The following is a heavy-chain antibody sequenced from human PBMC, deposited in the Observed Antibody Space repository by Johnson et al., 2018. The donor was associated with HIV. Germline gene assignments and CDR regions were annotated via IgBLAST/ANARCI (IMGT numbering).Heavy chain of an antibody. CDR2: ISSSGSTI. CDR1: GFTFSDYY. D-gene: IGHD5-24*01. J-gene: IGHJ3*02. Sequence: QVQLVESGGGLVKPGGSLRLSCAASGFTFSDYYMSWIRQAPGKGLEWVSYISSSGSTIYYADSVKGRFTISRDNAKNSLYLQMNSLRVEDTALYYCAKVQKGYNFDAFDIWGQGTMVTVSS. CDR3: AKVQKGYNFDAFDI. V-gene: IGHV3-11*01.